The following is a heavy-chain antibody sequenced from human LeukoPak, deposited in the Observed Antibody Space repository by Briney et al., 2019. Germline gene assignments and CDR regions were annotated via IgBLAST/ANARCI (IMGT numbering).Heavy chain of an antibody. CDR1: GYTFTSYG. D-gene: IGHD4-17*01. J-gene: IGHJ5*02. CDR2: IIPIFGTA. V-gene: IGHV1-69*13. CDR3: ARGSTTDYGDYGLSGFDP. Sequence: ASVKVSCKASGYTFTSYGISWVRQAPGQGLDWMGGIIPIFGTANYAQKFQGRVTITADESTNTAYMELSSLRSEDTAVYYCARGSTTDYGDYGLSGFDPWGQGTLVTVSS.